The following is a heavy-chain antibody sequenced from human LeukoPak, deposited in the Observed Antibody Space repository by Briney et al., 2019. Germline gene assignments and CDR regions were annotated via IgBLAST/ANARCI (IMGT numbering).Heavy chain of an antibody. J-gene: IGHJ4*02. D-gene: IGHD6-19*01. Sequence: PSETLSLTCTVSGGSISSYYWNWIRQTPGKGLEWIGYIYYSGSTYYNPSLKSRVTISVDTSKNQFSLKLSSVTAADTAMYYCARGTLYSGWSYYFDYWGQGSQVTVSS. V-gene: IGHV4-59*12. CDR3: ARGTLYSGWSYYFDY. CDR1: GGSISSYY. CDR2: IYYSGST.